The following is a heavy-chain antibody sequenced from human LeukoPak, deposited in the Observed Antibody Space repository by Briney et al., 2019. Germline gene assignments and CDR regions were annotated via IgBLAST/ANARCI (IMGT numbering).Heavy chain of an antibody. D-gene: IGHD3-10*01. J-gene: IGHJ4*02. CDR2: IYSGGST. V-gene: IGHV3-66*04. CDR3: AKPLYGSGSQPFDY. Sequence: PGGSLRLSCAASGFTVSSNYMSWVRQAPGKGLEWVSVIYSGGSTYYADSVKGRFTISRDNSKNTLYLQMNSLRAEDTAVYYCAKPLYGSGSQPFDYWGQGTLVTVSS. CDR1: GFTVSSNY.